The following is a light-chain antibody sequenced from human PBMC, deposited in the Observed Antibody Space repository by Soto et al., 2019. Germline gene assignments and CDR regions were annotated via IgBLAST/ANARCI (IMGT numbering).Light chain of an antibody. CDR3: LQSYTTLWT. Sequence: DIQMTQSPSSLSASVGDRVTVTCRASQSISNYLNWYQQKPGKAPKVLIYAASSLQTGVPSRFSGSGSGTDFTLTISSLQPEDFATYYCLQSYTTLWTFGQGTKVEVK. V-gene: IGKV1-39*01. CDR2: AAS. CDR1: QSISNY. J-gene: IGKJ1*01.